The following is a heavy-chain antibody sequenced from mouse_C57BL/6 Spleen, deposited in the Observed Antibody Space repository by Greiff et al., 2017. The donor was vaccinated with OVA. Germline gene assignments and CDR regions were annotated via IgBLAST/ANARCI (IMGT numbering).Heavy chain of an antibody. J-gene: IGHJ3*01. CDR1: GYTFTNYW. CDR2: IYPGGGYT. D-gene: IGHD2-1*01. V-gene: IGHV1-63*01. CDR3: ARHGNYEGWFAY. Sequence: QVQLQQSGAELVRPGTSVKMSCKASGYTFTNYWIGWAKQRPGHGLEWIGDIYPGGGYTNYNEKFKGKATLTADKASSTAYMQFSSLTSEDSAIYYCARHGNYEGWFAYWGQGTLVTVSA.